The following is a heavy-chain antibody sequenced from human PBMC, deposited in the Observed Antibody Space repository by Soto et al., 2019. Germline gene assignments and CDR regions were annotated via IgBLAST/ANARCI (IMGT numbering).Heavy chain of an antibody. Sequence: GASVKVSCKASGYTFTRYGISWVRQAPGQGLEWMGWISTYYGNTKYAQKFQGRVTLTTDTSTSTAYMELRSLRSDDTAVYFCVREDYDILTGSGFEAFDVWGQGTMVTVSS. CDR1: GYTFTRYG. D-gene: IGHD3-9*01. V-gene: IGHV1-18*01. CDR2: ISTYYGNT. CDR3: VREDYDILTGSGFEAFDV. J-gene: IGHJ3*01.